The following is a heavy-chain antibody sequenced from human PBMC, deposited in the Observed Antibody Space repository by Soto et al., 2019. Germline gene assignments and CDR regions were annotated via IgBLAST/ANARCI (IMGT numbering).Heavy chain of an antibody. D-gene: IGHD5-18*01. Sequence: GGSLRLSCAASGFTFSSYAMHWVRQAPGKGLEWVAVISYDGSNKYYADSVKGRFTISRDNSKNTLYLQMNSLRAEDTAVYYCARTLRRIQLWSYFDYWGQGXLVTVYS. CDR2: ISYDGSNK. V-gene: IGHV3-30-3*01. CDR1: GFTFSSYA. J-gene: IGHJ4*02. CDR3: ARTLRRIQLWSYFDY.